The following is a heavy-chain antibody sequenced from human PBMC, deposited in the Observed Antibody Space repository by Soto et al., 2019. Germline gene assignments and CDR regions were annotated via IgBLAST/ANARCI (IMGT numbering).Heavy chain of an antibody. CDR1: GYTFTSYA. CDR3: ASGSDTMIVSDY. CDR2: IIPIFGTA. D-gene: IGHD3-22*01. Sequence: SVKVSCKASGYTFTSYAISWVRQAPGQGLEWMGGIIPIFGTANYAQKFQGRVTITADESTSTAYMELSSLRSEDTAVYYCASGSDTMIVSDYWGQGTLVTVSS. J-gene: IGHJ4*02. V-gene: IGHV1-69*13.